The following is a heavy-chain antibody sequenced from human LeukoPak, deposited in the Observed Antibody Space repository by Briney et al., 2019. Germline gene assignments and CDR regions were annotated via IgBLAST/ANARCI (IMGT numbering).Heavy chain of an antibody. D-gene: IGHD6-13*01. V-gene: IGHV5-51*01. J-gene: IGHJ5*02. CDR3: AWRGFSSTWSGP. CDR2: IYPGDSGT. CDR1: GYNFNNYW. Sequence: GESLKISCRAFGYNFNNYWIGWVRQMPGKGLEWMGVIYPGDSGTSYSPSFQGQVTISVDKSISTAYLQWRSLKASDSAIYYCAWRGFSSTWSGPWGQGTLVTVSS.